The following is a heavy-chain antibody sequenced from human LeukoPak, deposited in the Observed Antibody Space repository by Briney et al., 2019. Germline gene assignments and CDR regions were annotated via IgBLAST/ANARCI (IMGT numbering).Heavy chain of an antibody. CDR1: GGSISSGSYY. Sequence: PSETLSLTCTVSGGSISSGSYYWSWIRQPAGKGLEWIGRIYTSGSTNYNPSLKSRVTISVDTSKNQFSLKLSSVTAADTAVYYCARMWIQLPWVENWFDPWGQGILVTVSS. CDR3: ARMWIQLPWVENWFDP. V-gene: IGHV4-61*02. J-gene: IGHJ5*02. CDR2: IYTSGST. D-gene: IGHD5-18*01.